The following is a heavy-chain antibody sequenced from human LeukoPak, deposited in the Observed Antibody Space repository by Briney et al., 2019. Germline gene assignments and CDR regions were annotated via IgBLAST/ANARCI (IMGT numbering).Heavy chain of an antibody. J-gene: IGHJ6*03. CDR3: ARTSADYDLPFYYYYMDV. D-gene: IGHD3-22*01. V-gene: IGHV3-30*04. CDR2: ISYDGSNK. Sequence: PGGSLRLSCAASGFTFSSYAMHWVRQAPGKGLEWVAVISYDGSNKYYADSVKGRFTISRDNSKNTLYLQMNSLRAEDTTVYYCARTSADYDLPFYYYYMDVWGKGNTVTVSS. CDR1: GFTFSSYA.